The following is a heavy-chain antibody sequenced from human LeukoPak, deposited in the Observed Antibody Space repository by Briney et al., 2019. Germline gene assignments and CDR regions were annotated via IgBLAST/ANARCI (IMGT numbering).Heavy chain of an antibody. J-gene: IGHJ5*02. CDR3: AKSGYSSSWSNAAVYNWFDP. D-gene: IGHD6-13*01. CDR1: GFTFSSYG. CDR2: VSGSGGST. Sequence: GGSLRLSCAASGFTFSSYGMSWVRQAPGKGLEWVSAVSGSGGSTYYADSVKGRFTISRDNSKNTLYLQMNSLRAEDTAVYYCAKSGYSSSWSNAAVYNWFDPWGQGTLVTVSS. V-gene: IGHV3-23*01.